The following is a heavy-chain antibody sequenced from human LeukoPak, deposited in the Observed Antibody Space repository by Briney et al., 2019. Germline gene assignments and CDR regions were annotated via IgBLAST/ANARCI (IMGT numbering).Heavy chain of an antibody. D-gene: IGHD3-10*01. CDR2: ISSSGSYI. CDR3: AREMVRGVIDY. CDR1: RFTFSSYS. Sequence: GGSLRLSCAASRFTFSSYSMNWVRQAPGKGLEWVSSISSSGSYIYYADSMKGRFTISRDNAKNSLYLQMNSLRAEDTAVYYCAREMVRGVIDYWGQGTLVTVSS. J-gene: IGHJ4*02. V-gene: IGHV3-21*01.